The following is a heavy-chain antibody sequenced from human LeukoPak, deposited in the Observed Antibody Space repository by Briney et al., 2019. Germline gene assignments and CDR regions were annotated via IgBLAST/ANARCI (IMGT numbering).Heavy chain of an antibody. CDR2: ISAYSGNT. CDR1: GYTFTNYG. V-gene: IGHV1-18*01. CDR3: ARDHPLDKIISGWGP. Sequence: ASVKVSCKASGYTFTNYGITWVRHAPGQGLEWMGWISAYSGNTNYAHKLQGRVTMTRDTSTSTVYMKLSSLRSEDTAVYYCARDHPLDKIISGWGPWRRGTHVTDSS. D-gene: IGHD6-19*01. J-gene: IGHJ5*02.